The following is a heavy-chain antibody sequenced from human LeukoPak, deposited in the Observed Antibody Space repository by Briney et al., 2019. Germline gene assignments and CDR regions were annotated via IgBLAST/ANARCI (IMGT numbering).Heavy chain of an antibody. V-gene: IGHV3-33*01. J-gene: IGHJ4*02. Sequence: GGSLRLSCAASGFTFSSYGMHWVRQAPGKGLEWVAVIWYDGSNKYYADSEKGRFTISRDNSKNTLYLQMNSLRAEDTAMYYCASSAAGTFDYWGQGTLVTVSS. D-gene: IGHD6-13*01. CDR2: IWYDGSNK. CDR3: ASSAAGTFDY. CDR1: GFTFSSYG.